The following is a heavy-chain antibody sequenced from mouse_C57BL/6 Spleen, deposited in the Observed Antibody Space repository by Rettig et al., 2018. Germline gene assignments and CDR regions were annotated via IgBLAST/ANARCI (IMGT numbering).Heavy chain of an antibody. CDR1: GYSFTGYF. CDR2: INPYNGDT. J-gene: IGHJ3*01. D-gene: IGHD1-1*01. Sequence: EVQLQQSGPELVKPGDSVKISCKASGYSFTGYFMNWVMQSHGKSLEWIGRINPYNGDTFYNQKFKGKATLTVDKSSSTAHMELRSLTSEDSAVYYCARGGYYGSSYSAWFAYWGQGTLVTVSA. CDR3: ARGGYYGSSYSAWFAY. V-gene: IGHV1-20*01.